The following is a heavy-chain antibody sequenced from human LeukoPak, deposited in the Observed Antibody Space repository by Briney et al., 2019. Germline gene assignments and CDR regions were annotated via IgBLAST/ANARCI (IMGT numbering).Heavy chain of an antibody. CDR2: IYYGGST. V-gene: IGHV4-59*01. D-gene: IGHD2-15*01. CDR3: ARDHCSGGSCYEGS. CDR1: GGSISSYY. Sequence: SETLSLTCTVSGGSISSYYWSWIRQPPGKGLEWIGYIYYGGSTNYNPSLKSRVTISVDTSKNQFSLKLSSVTAADTAVYYCARDHCSGGSCYEGSWGQGTLVTVSS. J-gene: IGHJ5*02.